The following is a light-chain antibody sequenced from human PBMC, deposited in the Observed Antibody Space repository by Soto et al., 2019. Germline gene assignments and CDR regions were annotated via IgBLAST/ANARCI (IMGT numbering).Light chain of an antibody. CDR1: QSISSW. J-gene: IGKJ2*01. CDR3: KQFESYPFT. Sequence: DIQMTQSPSTLSASVGDRVTITCRASQSISSWLAWYQQKPGKAPNLLIYTASTLESGVPSRFRGSRSWTEFTLTISSLQPDDFATYQCKQFESYPFTFGQGTKLEI. V-gene: IGKV1-5*03. CDR2: TAS.